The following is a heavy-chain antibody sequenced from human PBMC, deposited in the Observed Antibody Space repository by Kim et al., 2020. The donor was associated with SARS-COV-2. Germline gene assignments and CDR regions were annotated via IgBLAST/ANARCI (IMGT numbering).Heavy chain of an antibody. CDR1: GFTFSSYG. Sequence: GGSLRLSCAASGFTFSSYGMHWVRQAPGKGLEWVAVIWYDGSNKYYADSVKGRFTISRDNSKNTLYLQMNSLRAEDTAVYYCARESGSYGDYVFYYWGQGTLVTVSS. D-gene: IGHD4-17*01. J-gene: IGHJ4*02. CDR3: ARESGSYGDYVFYY. V-gene: IGHV3-33*08. CDR2: IWYDGSNK.